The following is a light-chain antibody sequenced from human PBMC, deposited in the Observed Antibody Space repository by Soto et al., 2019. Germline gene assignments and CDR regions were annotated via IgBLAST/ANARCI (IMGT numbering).Light chain of an antibody. CDR1: QNVNNW. Sequence: EIVLTQSPTTLSLSPGGRATLSCRASQNVNNWLAWYQQRPGQAPRPLIYDASSRATGVPARFSGSGSGTDFTLTISSLEPEDSAVYYCQHRNDWPLTFGGGTKVDIK. J-gene: IGKJ4*01. CDR2: DAS. CDR3: QHRNDWPLT. V-gene: IGKV3-11*01.